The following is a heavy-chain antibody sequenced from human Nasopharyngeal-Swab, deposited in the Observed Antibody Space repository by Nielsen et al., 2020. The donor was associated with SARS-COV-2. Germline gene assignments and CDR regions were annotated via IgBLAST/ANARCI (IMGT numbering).Heavy chain of an antibody. V-gene: IGHV4-61*01. D-gene: IGHD4/OR15-4a*01. Sequence: GSLRLSCTVSGFSVSSVSYYWSWIRQPPGKGLEWIGYIYYSGSTNYNPSLKSRVTISVDTSKNQFSLKLSSVTAADTAVYYCARVRFVDAMVHFDYWGQGTLVTVSS. CDR3: ARVRFVDAMVHFDY. J-gene: IGHJ4*02. CDR1: GFSVSSVSYY. CDR2: IYYSGST.